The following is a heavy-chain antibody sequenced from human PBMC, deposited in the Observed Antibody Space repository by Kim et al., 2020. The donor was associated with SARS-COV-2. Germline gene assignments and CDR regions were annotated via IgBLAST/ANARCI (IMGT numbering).Heavy chain of an antibody. V-gene: IGHV1-24*01. CDR2: FDPEDGET. CDR1: GYTLTELS. J-gene: IGHJ2*01. D-gene: IGHD1-26*01. Sequence: ASVKVSCKVSGYTLTELSMHWVRQAPGKGLEWMGGFDPEDGETIYAQKFQGRVTMTEDTSTDTAYMELSSLRSEDTAVYYCATGPRTRGSYYAYWYFDLWGRGTLVTVSS. CDR3: ATGPRTRGSYYAYWYFDL.